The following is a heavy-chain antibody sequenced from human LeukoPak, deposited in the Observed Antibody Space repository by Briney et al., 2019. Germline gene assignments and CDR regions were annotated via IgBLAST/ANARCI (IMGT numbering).Heavy chain of an antibody. CDR3: AKGKTYYYDSSGYFLDY. J-gene: IGHJ4*02. CDR2: ISGSGSDT. D-gene: IGHD3-22*01. V-gene: IGHV3-23*01. Sequence: GGSLRLSCAASGFTFSHSAMSWVRQAPGKGLEWISTISGSGSDTNYADSVRGRLIISRDNSKNTLFLQMNSLRAADTAVYYCAKGKTYYYDSSGYFLDYWGQGTLVTV. CDR1: GFTFSHSA.